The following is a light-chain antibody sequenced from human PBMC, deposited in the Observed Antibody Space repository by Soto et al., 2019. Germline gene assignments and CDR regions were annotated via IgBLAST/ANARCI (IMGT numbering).Light chain of an antibody. CDR1: KLGHKY. CDR2: QDN. CDR3: QAWDSSTGV. Sequence: SYELTQPPSVSVSPGQTASITCSGDKLGHKYACWYQQKPGQSPVLVIYQDNKRPSGIPERFSGSNSGNTATLTISGTQAMDEADYYCQAWDSSTGVFGTGTKLTV. V-gene: IGLV3-1*01. J-gene: IGLJ1*01.